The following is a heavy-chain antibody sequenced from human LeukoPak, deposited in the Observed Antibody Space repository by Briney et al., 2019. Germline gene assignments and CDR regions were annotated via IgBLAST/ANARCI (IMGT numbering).Heavy chain of an antibody. CDR2: ISYDGSNK. J-gene: IGHJ4*02. Sequence: GTSLRLSCAASGFTLSNYGMHWVRQAPGKGLEWLAVISYDGSNKYYADSVKGRFTISRDNSKNTLYLQMNSLRAEGTAVYYCAKRNLGNIDYWGQGTLVTVSS. CDR1: GFTLSNYG. V-gene: IGHV3-30*18. CDR3: AKRNLGNIDY. D-gene: IGHD3-16*01.